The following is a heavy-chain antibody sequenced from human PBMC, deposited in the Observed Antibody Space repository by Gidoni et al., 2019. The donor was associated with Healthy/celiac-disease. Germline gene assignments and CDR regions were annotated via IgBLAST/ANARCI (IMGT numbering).Heavy chain of an antibody. V-gene: IGHV4-61*02. Sequence: QVQLQESGPGLVKPSQTLSLTCTVSGGSISSGSYYWSWIRQPAGKGREWIERIYTSGSTNYNPYLKSRVTISVDTSKNQFSMKLSSVTAADTAVYYCARMDSVGVPAAIYYYYGMDVWGQGTTVTVSS. D-gene: IGHD2-2*03. CDR3: ARMDSVGVPAAIYYYYGMDV. CDR2: IYTSGST. CDR1: GGSISSGSYY. J-gene: IGHJ6*02.